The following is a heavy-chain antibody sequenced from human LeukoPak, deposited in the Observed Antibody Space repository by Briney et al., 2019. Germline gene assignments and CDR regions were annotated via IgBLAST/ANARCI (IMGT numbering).Heavy chain of an antibody. V-gene: IGHV3-53*01. CDR1: GFTVSSNY. CDR2: MFAGGST. D-gene: IGHD4-17*01. J-gene: IGHJ4*02. CDR3: ARGTTVTRIYFDY. Sequence: GDSLKISCAASGFTVSSNYMSWVRQVPGKGLEWVSVMFAGGSTYYADSVKGRFTISRDESKNSLYLQMNSLRAEDTAVYYCARGTTVTRIYFDYWGQGTLVT.